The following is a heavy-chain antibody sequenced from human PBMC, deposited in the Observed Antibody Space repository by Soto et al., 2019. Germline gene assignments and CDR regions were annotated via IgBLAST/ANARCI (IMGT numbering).Heavy chain of an antibody. CDR2: INPNSGGT. J-gene: IGHJ6*03. V-gene: IGHV1-2*04. CDR3: ARGGIAAAGHYYYYMDV. CDR1: GYTFTGYY. Sequence: ASVKVSCKASGYTFTGYYMHWVRQAPGQGLEWMGWINPNSGGTNYAQKFQGWVTMTRDTSISTAYMELSRLRSDDTAVYYCARGGIAAAGHYYYYMDVWGKGTTVTVSS. D-gene: IGHD6-13*01.